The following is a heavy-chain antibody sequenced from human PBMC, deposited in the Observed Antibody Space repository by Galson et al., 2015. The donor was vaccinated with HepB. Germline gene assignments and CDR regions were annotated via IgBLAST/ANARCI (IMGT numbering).Heavy chain of an antibody. Sequence: SLRLSCAASGFTFSSDWMHWVRQAPGKGLVWLARISGNGRATNYADSVKGRFTISGDNAKNTVFLQLSSLRAEDTAIYYCTRGPYDTYGLFEYWGQGALVTVSS. CDR1: GFTFSSDW. CDR2: ISGNGRAT. J-gene: IGHJ4*02. D-gene: IGHD3-22*01. V-gene: IGHV3-74*01. CDR3: TRGPYDTYGLFEY.